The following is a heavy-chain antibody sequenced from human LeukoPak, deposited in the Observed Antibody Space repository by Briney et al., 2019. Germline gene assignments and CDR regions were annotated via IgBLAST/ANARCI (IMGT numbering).Heavy chain of an antibody. J-gene: IGHJ4*02. V-gene: IGHV3-7*01. CDR1: GFSFNAYW. CDR3: ATFGLVAALDL. D-gene: IGHD5-12*01. CDR2: INPAGSET. Sequence: GGSLRLSCAASGFSFNAYWMAWVRQAPGTGLEWVANINPAGSETFHVDPVKGRFSISRDHAKNLVYLQMNSLRAEDTAVYYCATFGLVAALDLWGQGTLVTVSS.